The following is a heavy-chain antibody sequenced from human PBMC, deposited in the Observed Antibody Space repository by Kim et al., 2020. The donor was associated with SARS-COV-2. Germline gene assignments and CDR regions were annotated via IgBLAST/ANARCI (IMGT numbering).Heavy chain of an antibody. V-gene: IGHV4-39*01. CDR1: SGSISSDAHN. D-gene: IGHD5-12*01. CDR3: VGLAVVGWATKEY. CDR2: IHYSGTT. Sequence: SETLSLTCTVSSGSISSDAHNWAWIRQPPGKGLEWIGSIHYSGTTSYNPSLERRVTTSIDTSKNQFSLKLTSVTAADTAVYYCVGLAVVGWATKEYWGQGTLVTVPS. J-gene: IGHJ1*01.